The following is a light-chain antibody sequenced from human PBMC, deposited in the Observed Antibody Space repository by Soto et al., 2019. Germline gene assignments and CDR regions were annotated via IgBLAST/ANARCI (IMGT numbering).Light chain of an antibody. J-gene: IGKJ4*01. CDR2: AAS. CDR3: QQYNHWPLT. Sequence: EVVTTQSPATLSVSPGERATLSCRASQGLGTNLAWYQQKPGQAPRLLIYAASTRATGVPGRLSGSGSGTEFTLTISTLKSEDFAVYYCQQYNHWPLTFGGGTKVESK. V-gene: IGKV3-15*01. CDR1: QGLGTN.